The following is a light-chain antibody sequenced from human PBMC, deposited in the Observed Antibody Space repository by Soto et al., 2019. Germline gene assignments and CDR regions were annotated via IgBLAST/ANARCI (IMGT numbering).Light chain of an antibody. V-gene: IGKV3-20*01. Sequence: EIVLTQSPGTLSLSPGKRATLSCRASQSVSSNYLAWYQQKPGQAPRLLIYGASSRATGIPDRFSGSGSGTDFTLTISRLEPEDFAVYYCQQYGSSPQTFGQGTRLDIK. CDR3: QQYGSSPQT. J-gene: IGKJ5*01. CDR1: QSVSSNY. CDR2: GAS.